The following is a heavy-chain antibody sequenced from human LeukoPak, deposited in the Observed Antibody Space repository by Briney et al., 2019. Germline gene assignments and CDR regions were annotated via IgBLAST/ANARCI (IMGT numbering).Heavy chain of an antibody. D-gene: IGHD5-12*01. J-gene: IGHJ4*02. CDR1: GFTFTSYA. Sequence: GGSLRLSRAASGFTFTSYAMSWVRQAPGKGLEWVSAISSSGGTTYYADSVKGRFTISRDNSKNTLYMQMHSLRAEDTAVYYCAKALGSIVVTTTDYWGQGTLVTVSS. CDR3: AKALGSIVVTTTDY. CDR2: ISSSGGTT. V-gene: IGHV3-23*01.